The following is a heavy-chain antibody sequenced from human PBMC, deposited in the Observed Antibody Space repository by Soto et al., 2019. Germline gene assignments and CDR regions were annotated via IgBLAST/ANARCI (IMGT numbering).Heavy chain of an antibody. D-gene: IGHD3-3*01. CDR1: GYTFTSYY. J-gene: IGHJ6*02. Sequence: QVQLVQSGAEVKKPGASVTISCKASGYTFTSYYLHWVRQAPGQRLEWMGLINAGGGSTRYAHKVQEIVVMTRDTSTNTVYMELRRLRSEDTAVYYCARALRFMDPRDYYGMDVWGQGTTVTVSS. CDR2: INAGGGST. V-gene: IGHV1-46*01. CDR3: ARALRFMDPRDYYGMDV.